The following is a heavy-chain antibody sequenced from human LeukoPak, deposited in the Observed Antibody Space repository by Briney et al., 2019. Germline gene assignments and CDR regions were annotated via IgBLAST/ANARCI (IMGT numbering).Heavy chain of an antibody. CDR2: ISAYNGNT. D-gene: IGHD3-22*01. CDR3: ARDLPPSYYYDSTTLDY. CDR1: GYTFTSYY. V-gene: IGHV1-18*04. Sequence: ASVKVSCKASGYTFTSYYMHWVRQAPGQGLEWMGWISAYNGNTNYAQKLQGRVTMTTDTSTSTAYVELRSLRSDDTAVYYCARDLPPSYYYDSTTLDYWGQGTLVTVSS. J-gene: IGHJ4*02.